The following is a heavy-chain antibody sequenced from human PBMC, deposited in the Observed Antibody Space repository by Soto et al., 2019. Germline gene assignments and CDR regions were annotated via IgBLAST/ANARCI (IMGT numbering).Heavy chain of an antibody. Sequence: EVQLLESGGGLVQPGGSLRLSCAASGFTFSSYAMSWVRQAPGKGLEWVSAISGSGGSTYYADSVMGRFTISRDNSKNTLYLHMNSLRAEDTAVYYCAKENGYSSSWFEFDYWGQGTLVTVSS. V-gene: IGHV3-23*01. CDR2: ISGSGGST. D-gene: IGHD6-13*01. CDR3: AKENGYSSSWFEFDY. J-gene: IGHJ4*02. CDR1: GFTFSSYA.